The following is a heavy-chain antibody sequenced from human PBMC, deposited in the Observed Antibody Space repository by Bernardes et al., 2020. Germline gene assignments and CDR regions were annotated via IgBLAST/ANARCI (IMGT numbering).Heavy chain of an antibody. CDR2: ISGSGSIT. J-gene: IGHJ2*01. CDR1: GFTFSSYA. V-gene: IGHV3-23*01. CDR3: AKQRDYGDYGADWYFDL. Sequence: GGSLRLSCAASGFTFSSYAMRWVRQAPGKGLEWVSPISGSGSITYYADSVKGRFTISRDNSKNTLYLQMNSLRAEETAVYYCAKQRDYGDYGADWYFDLWGRGTLVTVSA. D-gene: IGHD4-17*01.